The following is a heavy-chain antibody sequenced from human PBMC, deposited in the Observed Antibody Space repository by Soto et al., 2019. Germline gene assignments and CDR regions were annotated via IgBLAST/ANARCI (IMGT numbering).Heavy chain of an antibody. V-gene: IGHV3-74*01. CDR2: INSDGRST. CDR3: ARDADMVLLQDAEDAMDV. CDR1: GFTFSSYW. D-gene: IGHD2-8*01. J-gene: IGHJ6*02. Sequence: HPGGSLRLSCAASGFTFSSYWMHWVRQAPGKGLVWVSRINSDGRSTRYADSVKGRFTISRDNAKNTLYLQMNSLRAEDTAVYFCARDADMVLLQDAEDAMDVWGQGTTFTVCS.